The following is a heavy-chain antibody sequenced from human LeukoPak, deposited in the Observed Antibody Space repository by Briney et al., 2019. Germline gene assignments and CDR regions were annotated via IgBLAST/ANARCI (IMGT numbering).Heavy chain of an antibody. CDR2: IYTSGST. CDR3: ARGRYCGSSSCDDYYYYYMDV. Sequence: SETLSLTCTVSGDSISSYYWSWIRQPPGKGLEWIGRIYTSGSTHYNPSLKSRVTMSVDTSKNQFSLKLSSVTAADTAVYYCARGRYCGSSSCDDYYYYYMDVWGKGTTVTVSS. CDR1: GDSISSYY. D-gene: IGHD2-2*01. J-gene: IGHJ6*03. V-gene: IGHV4-4*07.